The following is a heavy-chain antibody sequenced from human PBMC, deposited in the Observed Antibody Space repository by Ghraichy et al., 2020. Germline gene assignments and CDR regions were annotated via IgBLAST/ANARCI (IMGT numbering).Heavy chain of an antibody. CDR3: ARGGYYGLGMRYFEL. CDR1: GFTFSSYW. Sequence: GGSLRLSCAASGFTFSSYWMHWVRQAPGKGLVWVSRIKSDGSTTNYADSVKGRFTISRDNAKNTLFLQMKSLGAEDMAVYYCARGGYYGLGMRYFELWGRGTPVTVSS. CDR2: IKSDGSTT. D-gene: IGHD3-10*01. V-gene: IGHV3-74*01. J-gene: IGHJ2*01.